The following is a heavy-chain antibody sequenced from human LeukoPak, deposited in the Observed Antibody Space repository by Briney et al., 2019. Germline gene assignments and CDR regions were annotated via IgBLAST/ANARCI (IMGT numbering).Heavy chain of an antibody. CDR1: GYRFTSYW. CDR3: ARYVDTGYYYYGMDV. V-gene: IGHV5-51*01. CDR2: IYPGDSDT. D-gene: IGHD5-18*01. J-gene: IGHJ6*02. Sequence: TPGESLKISCKGSGYRFTSYWIGWVRQMPGKGLEWMGIIYPGDSDTRYSPSFQGQVTISADKSISTAYLQWSSLKASDTAMYYCARYVDTGYYYYGMDVWGQGTTVTVSS.